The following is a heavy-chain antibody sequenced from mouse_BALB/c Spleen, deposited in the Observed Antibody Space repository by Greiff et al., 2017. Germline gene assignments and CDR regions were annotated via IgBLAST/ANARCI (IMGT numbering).Heavy chain of an antibody. V-gene: IGHV1S81*02. D-gene: IGHD2-14*01. Sequence: VQLQQPGAELVKPGASVKLSCKASGYTFTSYWMHWVKQRPGQGLEWIGEINPSNGRTNYNEKFKSKATLTVDKSSSTAYMQLSSLTSEDSAVYYCARGGYRGYAMDYWGQGTSVTVSS. CDR1: GYTFTSYW. CDR3: ARGGYRGYAMDY. J-gene: IGHJ4*01. CDR2: INPSNGRT.